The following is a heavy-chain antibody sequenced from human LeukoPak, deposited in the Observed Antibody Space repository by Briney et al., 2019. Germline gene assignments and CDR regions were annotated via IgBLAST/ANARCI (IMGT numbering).Heavy chain of an antibody. CDR3: ARPLLGQQVAPFDY. V-gene: IGHV4-34*01. CDR1: GGSFSGYY. Sequence: SEALSLTCAVYGGSFSGYYWSWIRQPPGKGLEWIGEINHSGSTNYNPSLKSRVTISVDTSKNQFSLKLSSVTAADTAVYYCARPLLGQQVAPFDYWGQGTLVTVSS. CDR2: INHSGST. J-gene: IGHJ4*02. D-gene: IGHD3-3*02.